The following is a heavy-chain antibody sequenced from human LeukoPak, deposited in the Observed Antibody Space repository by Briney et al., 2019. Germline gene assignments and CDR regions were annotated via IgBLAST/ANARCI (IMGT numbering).Heavy chain of an antibody. J-gene: IGHJ4*02. V-gene: IGHV3-7*05. CDR2: INQDGSGK. Sequence: TGGSLRLSCAASGFTFSDAWMYWVRQAPGKGLECVATINQDGSGKDYLDSVNGRFTISRDNAKNSLYLQMNSLRAEDTAVYYCARWAYWGQGTLVSVSS. CDR1: GFTFSDAW. CDR3: ARWAY.